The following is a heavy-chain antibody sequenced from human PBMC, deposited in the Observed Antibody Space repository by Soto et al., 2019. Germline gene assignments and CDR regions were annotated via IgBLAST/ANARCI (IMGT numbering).Heavy chain of an antibody. CDR3: ARSGWVITPRSLFDY. D-gene: IGHD2-21*01. Sequence: GGSLRLSCAASGFTFSAYWMSWVRQAPGKGLEWVANIERHGGDNSYVDSVKGRFIISRDNARSSLYLQMNSLRAEDTAVYYCARSGWVITPRSLFDYWGPGTLVTVSS. CDR2: IERHGGDN. V-gene: IGHV3-7*05. J-gene: IGHJ4*02. CDR1: GFTFSAYW.